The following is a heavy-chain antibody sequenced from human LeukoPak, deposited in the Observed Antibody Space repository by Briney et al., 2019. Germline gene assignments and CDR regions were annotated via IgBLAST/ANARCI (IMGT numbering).Heavy chain of an antibody. V-gene: IGHV3-21*01. D-gene: IGHD1-26*01. J-gene: IGHJ3*02. CDR2: ISSSSSYI. Sequence: SGGSLRLSCAASGFSFSNYAMSWVRQAPGKGLEWVSSISSSSSYIYYADSVKGRFTISRDNAKSSLYLQMNSLRAEDTAVYYCARDLSGSYFDAFDIWGQGTMVIVSS. CDR3: ARDLSGSYFDAFDI. CDR1: GFSFSNYA.